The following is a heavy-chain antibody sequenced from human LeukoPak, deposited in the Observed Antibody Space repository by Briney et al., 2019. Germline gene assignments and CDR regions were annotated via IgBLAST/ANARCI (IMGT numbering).Heavy chain of an antibody. V-gene: IGHV3-23*01. CDR3: AXXXXLXYXSSTSCHEGGFDC. CDR2: ISGSGVST. CDR1: GFTFSSYA. Sequence: GGSLRLSCAASGFTFSSYAMSWVRQAPGKGLEWVSAISGSGVSTYYADSVKGRFTISRGNSKHTLYLQMNSLRAEDTAVYYXAXXXXLXYXSSTSCHEGGFDCWGQGTLVTVSS. J-gene: IGHJ4*02. D-gene: IGHD2-2*01.